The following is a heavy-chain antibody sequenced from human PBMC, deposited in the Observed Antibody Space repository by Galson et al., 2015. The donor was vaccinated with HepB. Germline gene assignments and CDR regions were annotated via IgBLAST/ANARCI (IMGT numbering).Heavy chain of an antibody. D-gene: IGHD6-19*01. CDR1: GFTFSSYW. CDR2: IKQDGSEK. J-gene: IGHJ6*03. CDR3: AREPSSGWGKGQYYYYMDV. Sequence: SLRLSCAASGFTFSSYWMSWVRQAPGKGLEWVANIKQDGSEKYYVDSVKGRFTISRDNAKNSLYLQINSLRAEDTAVYYCAREPSSGWGKGQYYYYMDVWGKGTTVTVSS. V-gene: IGHV3-7*03.